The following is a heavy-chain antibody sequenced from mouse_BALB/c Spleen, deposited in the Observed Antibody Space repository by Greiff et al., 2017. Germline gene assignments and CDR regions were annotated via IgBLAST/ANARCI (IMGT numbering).Heavy chain of an antibody. D-gene: IGHD2-4*01. J-gene: IGHJ4*01. V-gene: IGHV5-17*02. Sequence: DVKLVESGGGLVQPGGSRKLSCAASGFTFSSFGMHWVRQAPEKGLEWVAYISSGSSTIYYADTVKGRFTISRDNPKNTLFLQMTSLRSEDTAMYYCAREDDYDYAMDYWGQGTSVTVSS. CDR1: GFTFSSFG. CDR3: AREDDYDYAMDY. CDR2: ISSGSSTI.